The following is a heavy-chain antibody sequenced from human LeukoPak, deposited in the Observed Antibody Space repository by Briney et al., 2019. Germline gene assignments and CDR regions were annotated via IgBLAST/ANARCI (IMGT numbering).Heavy chain of an antibody. D-gene: IGHD1-26*01. CDR3: ARDGSYATDV. Sequence: PGGSLRLSCAASGFTFSSSWMHWVRQAPGKGLVWVSYINSDGSSTTYADSVKGRFTMSRDNAKNTLYLQMNSLRAEDTAVYYCARDGSYATDVWGQGTTVTVSS. CDR2: INSDGSST. CDR1: GFTFSSSW. J-gene: IGHJ6*02. V-gene: IGHV3-74*01.